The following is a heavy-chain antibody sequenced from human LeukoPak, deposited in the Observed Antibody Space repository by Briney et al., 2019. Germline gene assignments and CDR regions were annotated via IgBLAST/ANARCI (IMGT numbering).Heavy chain of an antibody. D-gene: IGHD2-21*02. CDR2: IYPGDSDT. V-gene: IGHV5-51*01. CDR3: ARQTQYCGGDCNSFDY. J-gene: IGHJ4*02. Sequence: GESLKISCKGSGYSFTNYWIGWVRQMPGQGLEWMGIIYPGDSDTRYSPSFQGQVTMSADKSISTAYLQWSSLKASDTAMYYCARQTQYCGGDCNSFDYWGQGTLVTVSP. CDR1: GYSFTNYW.